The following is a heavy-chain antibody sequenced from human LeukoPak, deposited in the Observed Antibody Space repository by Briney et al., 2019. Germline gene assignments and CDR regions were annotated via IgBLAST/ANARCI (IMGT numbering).Heavy chain of an antibody. V-gene: IGHV4-59*01. CDR1: GGSISSYY. J-gene: IGHJ1*01. Sequence: SETLSLTCTVSGGSISSYYWSWIRQPPGKGLEWIGYIYYSGSTNYNPSLKSRVTISVDTSKNQFPLKLSSVTAADTAVYYCAREVDTAMVNWGQGTLVTVSS. CDR2: IYYSGST. CDR3: AREVDTAMVN. D-gene: IGHD5-18*01.